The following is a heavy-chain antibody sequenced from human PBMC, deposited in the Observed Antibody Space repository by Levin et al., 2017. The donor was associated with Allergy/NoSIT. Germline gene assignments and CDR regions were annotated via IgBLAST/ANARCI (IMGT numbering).Heavy chain of an antibody. Sequence: ASVKVSCKASGYTFTSYAMNWVRQAPGQGLEWMGWINTNTGNPTYAQGFTGRFVFSLDTSVSTAYLQISSLKAEDTAVYYCAREVASGSATPGSPSNWFDPWGQGTLVTVSS. CDR1: GYTFTSYA. D-gene: IGHD3-22*01. J-gene: IGHJ5*02. V-gene: IGHV7-4-1*02. CDR2: INTNTGNP. CDR3: AREVASGSATPGSPSNWFDP.